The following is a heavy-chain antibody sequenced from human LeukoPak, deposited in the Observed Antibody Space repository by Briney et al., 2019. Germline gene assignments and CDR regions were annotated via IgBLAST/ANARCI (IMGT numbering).Heavy chain of an antibody. CDR1: GYTFTGYY. D-gene: IGHD3-3*02. Sequence: ASVKVSCKASGYTFTGYYMHWVRQAPGQGLEWMGWINPNSGGTNYAQKFQGRVTMTRDTSISTAYMELSSLRSEDTAVYYCARYTQHYGFDIWGQGTMVTVSA. CDR2: INPNSGGT. CDR3: ARYTQHYGFDI. J-gene: IGHJ3*02. V-gene: IGHV1-2*02.